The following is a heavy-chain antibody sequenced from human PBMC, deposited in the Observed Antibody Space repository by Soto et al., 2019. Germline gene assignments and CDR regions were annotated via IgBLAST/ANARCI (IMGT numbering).Heavy chain of an antibody. CDR2: ISYDGSDK. D-gene: IGHD3-3*01. J-gene: IGHJ4*02. CDR3: ATDEEKEWLPLGGKVDY. CDR1: GLTLSSYG. V-gene: IGHV3-30*03. Sequence: QVQLVESGGGAVQPGRSLRLSCAASGLTLSSYGMHWVRQAPGKGLEWVAVISYDGSDKYYANSVKGRFTISRDNSKNTLYLQMNSLRAEDTAVYYCATDEEKEWLPLGGKVDYWGQGTLVTVSS.